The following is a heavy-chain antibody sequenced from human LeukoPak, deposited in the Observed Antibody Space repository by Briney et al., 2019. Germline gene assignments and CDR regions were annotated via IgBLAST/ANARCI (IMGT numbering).Heavy chain of an antibody. V-gene: IGHV4-39*01. Sequence: PSETLSLTCTVSGGSISSSSYYWGWIRQPPGKGLEWIGSIYDSGSTYYNPSLKSRVTVSGYTSKNQFSLNLISVTAPDTAVYYCSSVERITMIVVVITGAFDIWGQGTMVTVSS. J-gene: IGHJ3*02. CDR2: IYDSGST. D-gene: IGHD3-22*01. CDR3: SSVERITMIVVVITGAFDI. CDR1: GGSISSSSYY.